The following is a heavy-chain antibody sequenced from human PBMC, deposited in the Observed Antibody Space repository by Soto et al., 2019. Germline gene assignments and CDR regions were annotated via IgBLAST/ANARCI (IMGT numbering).Heavy chain of an antibody. J-gene: IGHJ5*02. D-gene: IGHD6-13*01. Sequence: GGSLRLSCAASGFTFRSFTMNWVRQAPGQGLEWVSTISSNSAYIYYTDALRGRFTISRDNAKNSLHLQMNSLRAEDTAVYYCTRDASRDSSARGWFDPWGPGTLVPVSS. CDR2: ISSNSAYI. CDR1: GFTFRSFT. V-gene: IGHV3-21*01. CDR3: TRDASRDSSARGWFDP.